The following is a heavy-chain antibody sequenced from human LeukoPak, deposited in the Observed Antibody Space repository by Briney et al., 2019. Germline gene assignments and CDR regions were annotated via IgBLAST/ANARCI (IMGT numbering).Heavy chain of an antibody. Sequence: PGRSLRLSCAASGFTFSSYGMHWVRQAPGKGLEWVAVISYDGSNKYYADSVKGRFTISRDNSKNTLYLQINSLRAEDTAVYYCAKENGDGYNYYFDYWGQGTLVTVSS. D-gene: IGHD5-24*01. CDR3: AKENGDGYNYYFDY. CDR2: ISYDGSNK. CDR1: GFTFSSYG. J-gene: IGHJ4*02. V-gene: IGHV3-30*18.